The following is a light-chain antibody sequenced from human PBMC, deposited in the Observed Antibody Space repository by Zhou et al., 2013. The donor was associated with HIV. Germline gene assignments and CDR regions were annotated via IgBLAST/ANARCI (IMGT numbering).Light chain of an antibody. V-gene: IGKV3-20*01. CDR1: QSVTANF. CDR2: GAS. Sequence: EIVLTQSPGTLSLSPGERATLSCSASQSVTANFLAWYQQKPGQAPRLLIYGASSRAIGIPDRISGSGSGTDFTLTFSRLEPEDFAVYYCQQYNNWPPMYTFGQGTRLEI. J-gene: IGKJ2*01. CDR3: QQYNNWPPMYT.